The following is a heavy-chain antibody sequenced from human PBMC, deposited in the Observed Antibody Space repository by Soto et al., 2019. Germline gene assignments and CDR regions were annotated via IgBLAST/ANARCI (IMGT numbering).Heavy chain of an antibody. CDR1: GFSFDHYA. J-gene: IGHJ3*02. CDR3: ARDSGQVRTVALLSASFDI. CDR2: ITWNSGTK. D-gene: IGHD2-21*01. V-gene: IGHV3-9*01. Sequence: EGQLVESGGGLVQPGRSLRLSCVASGFSFDHYAMHWVRQAPGKGLEWVAGITWNSGTKDYGSSVKGRFSISRDNAQNSLHLQMNSLGPEDTALYYCARDSGQVRTVALLSASFDIWGQGTLVSVSS.